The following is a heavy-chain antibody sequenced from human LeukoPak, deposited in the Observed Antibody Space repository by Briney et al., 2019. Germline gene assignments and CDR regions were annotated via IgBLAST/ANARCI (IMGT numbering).Heavy chain of an antibody. Sequence: SETLSLTCAVYGGSFSGYYWSWIRQPPGKGLEWIGSIYYHENTYYNSSLKSRVTISVDTSKNQFSLKLSSVTAADTAVYYCARLPRKYYYDSSGYYLSYWGQGTLVTVSS. V-gene: IGHV4-34*01. J-gene: IGHJ4*02. CDR2: IYYHENT. D-gene: IGHD3-22*01. CDR3: ARLPRKYYYDSSGYYLSY. CDR1: GGSFSGYY.